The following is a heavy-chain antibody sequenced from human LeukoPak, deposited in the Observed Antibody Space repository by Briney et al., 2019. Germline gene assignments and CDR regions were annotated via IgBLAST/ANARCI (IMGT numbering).Heavy chain of an antibody. D-gene: IGHD3-3*01. Sequence: GASVKVSCKASGYTFTSYYMHWVRHAPGQGLEWMGIINPSGGSTSYAQKFQGRVTMTRDMSTSTVYMELSRLRSEDTAVYYCARGPFGVVILNWFDPWGQGTLVTVSS. CDR2: INPSGGST. CDR1: GYTFTSYY. CDR3: ARGPFGVVILNWFDP. V-gene: IGHV1-46*01. J-gene: IGHJ5*02.